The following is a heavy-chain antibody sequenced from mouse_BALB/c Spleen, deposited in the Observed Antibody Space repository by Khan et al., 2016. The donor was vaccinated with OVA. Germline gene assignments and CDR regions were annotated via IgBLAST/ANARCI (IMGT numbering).Heavy chain of an antibody. D-gene: IGHD2-2*01. CDR2: IINGGSYT. J-gene: IGHJ3*01. CDR1: GFTFSNDG. Sequence: EVELVESGGDLVKPGGSLKLSCAASGFTFSNDGMSWVRQTPDKRKEGVATIINGGSYTYYPDSAKGRFPIPRDTAKNTLYLQMSSLTSEDTAMYYCARRGYDDAWFAYWGQGTLVTFSA. V-gene: IGHV5-6*01. CDR3: ARRGYDDAWFAY.